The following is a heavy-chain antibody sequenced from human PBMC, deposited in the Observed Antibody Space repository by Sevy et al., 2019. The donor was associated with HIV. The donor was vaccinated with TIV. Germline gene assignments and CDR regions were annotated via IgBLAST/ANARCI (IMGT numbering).Heavy chain of an antibody. V-gene: IGHV3-21*01. D-gene: IGHD1-26*01. J-gene: IGHJ3*02. Sequence: GGSLRLSCAASGFTFRSYSMNWVRQAPGKGLEWVSSISSSSSYIYYADSVKGRFTISRDNTKNSLYLQMNSLRAEDTAVYYCERVNSGSYQRAFDIWGQGILVTVSS. CDR2: ISSSSSYI. CDR1: GFTFRSYS. CDR3: ERVNSGSYQRAFDI.